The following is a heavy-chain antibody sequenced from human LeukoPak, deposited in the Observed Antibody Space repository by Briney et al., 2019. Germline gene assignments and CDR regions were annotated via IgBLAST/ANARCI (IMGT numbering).Heavy chain of an antibody. Sequence: SETLSLTCAVYGGSFSGYYWSWIRQPPGKGLEWIGEINHSGSTNYNPSLKSRVTISVDTSKNQFSLKLSSVTAADTAVYYCARGRIFSVGGWFNRGDYFDYWGQGTLVTVSS. CDR3: ARGRIFSVGGWFNRGDYFDY. J-gene: IGHJ4*02. CDR1: GGSFSGYY. CDR2: INHSGST. V-gene: IGHV4-34*01. D-gene: IGHD6-19*01.